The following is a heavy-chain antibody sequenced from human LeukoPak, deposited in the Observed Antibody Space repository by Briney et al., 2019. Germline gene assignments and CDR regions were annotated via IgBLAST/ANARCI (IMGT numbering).Heavy chain of an antibody. CDR1: GYTFTSYG. D-gene: IGHD1-26*01. CDR2: INPNSGGT. J-gene: IGHJ3*02. Sequence: ASVKVSCKASGYTFTSYGISWVRQAPGQGLEWMGWINPNSGGTNYAQKFQGRVTMTRDTSISTAYMELSRLRSDDTAVYYCARVGVGATTAFDIWGQGTMVTVSS. V-gene: IGHV1-2*02. CDR3: ARVGVGATTAFDI.